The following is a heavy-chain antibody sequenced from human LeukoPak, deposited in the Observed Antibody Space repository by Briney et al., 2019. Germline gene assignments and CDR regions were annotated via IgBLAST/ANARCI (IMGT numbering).Heavy chain of an antibody. CDR2: ISAYNGNT. J-gene: IGHJ4*02. CDR3: ARVRSYYDSSAYDY. CDR1: GYTFASYG. V-gene: IGHV1-18*01. Sequence: ASVKVSCKASGYTFASYGISWVRQAPGQGLEWMGWISAYNGNTNYAQKLQGRVTMTTDTSTSTAYMELRSLRSDDTAVYYCARVRSYYDSSAYDYWGQGTLVTVSS. D-gene: IGHD3-22*01.